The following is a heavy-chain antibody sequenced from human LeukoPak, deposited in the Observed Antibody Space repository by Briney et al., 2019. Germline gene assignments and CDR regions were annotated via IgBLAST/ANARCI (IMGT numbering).Heavy chain of an antibody. D-gene: IGHD4-23*01. CDR1: GFTFSSYW. CDR3: ARASYGGNSRPFDY. V-gene: IGHV3-74*01. CDR2: INSDGSST. Sequence: GGSLRLSCAASGFTFSSYWMHWVRQAPGKGLVWVSRINSDGSSTGYADSVKGRFTISRDNAKNTLYLQMNSLRAEDTAVYYCARASYGGNSRPFDYWGQGTLVTVSS. J-gene: IGHJ4*02.